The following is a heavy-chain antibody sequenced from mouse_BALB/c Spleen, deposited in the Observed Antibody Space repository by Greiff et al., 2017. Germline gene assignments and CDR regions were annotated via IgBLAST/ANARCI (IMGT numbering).Heavy chain of an antibody. CDR3: ARGSGYVDY. J-gene: IGHJ2*01. CDR1: GYTFTSYW. CDR2: INPSNGRT. Sequence: QVQLQQPGAELVKPGASVKLSCKASGYTFTSYWMHWVKQRPGQGLEWIGEINPSNGRTNYNEKFKSKATLTVDKSSSTAYMQLSSLTSEDSAVYYCARGSGYVDYWGQGTTLTVSS. D-gene: IGHD3-1*01. V-gene: IGHV1S81*02.